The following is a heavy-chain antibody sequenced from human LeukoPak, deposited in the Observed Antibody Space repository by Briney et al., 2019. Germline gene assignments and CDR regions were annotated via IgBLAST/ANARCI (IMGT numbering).Heavy chain of an antibody. CDR2: INPNSGGT. D-gene: IGHD6-13*01. J-gene: IGHJ4*02. V-gene: IGHV1-2*02. CDR3: AGEWDSSSFSYYFDY. CDR1: GYTFTGYY. Sequence: ASVKVSCMASGYTFTGYYMHWVRQAPGQGLEWMGWINPNSGGTNYAQKFQGRVTMTRDTSISTAYMELSRLRSDDTAVYYCAGEWDSSSFSYYFDYWGQGTLVTVSS.